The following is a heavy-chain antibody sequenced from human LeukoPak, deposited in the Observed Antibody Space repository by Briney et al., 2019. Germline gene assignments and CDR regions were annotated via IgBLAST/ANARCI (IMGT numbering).Heavy chain of an antibody. CDR2: IYHSGST. CDR1: GGSISSSNW. CDR3: ARGGGAYDYVWGSYRYPPLFYPVYFDY. V-gene: IGHV4-4*02. D-gene: IGHD3-16*02. J-gene: IGHJ4*02. Sequence: ASETLSLTCAVSGGSISSSNWWSWVRQPPGKGLEWIGEIYHSGSTNYNPSLKSRVTISVDKSKNQFSLKLSSVTAADTAVYYCARGGGAYDYVWGSYRYPPLFYPVYFDYWGQGTLVTVSS.